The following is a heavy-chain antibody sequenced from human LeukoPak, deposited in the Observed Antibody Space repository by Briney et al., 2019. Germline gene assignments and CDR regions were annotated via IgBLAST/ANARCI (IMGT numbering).Heavy chain of an antibody. CDR2: INWNGGST. D-gene: IGHD3-22*01. Sequence: GSLRLSCAASGFTFDDYGMSWVRQAPGKGLEWVSGINWNGGSTGYADSVKGRFTISRDNAKNSLYLQMNSLRAEDTALYYCARDLHYYDSSGYYSWVPTNWGQGTLVTVSS. CDR1: GFTFDDYG. J-gene: IGHJ4*02. CDR3: ARDLHYYDSSGYYSWVPTN. V-gene: IGHV3-20*04.